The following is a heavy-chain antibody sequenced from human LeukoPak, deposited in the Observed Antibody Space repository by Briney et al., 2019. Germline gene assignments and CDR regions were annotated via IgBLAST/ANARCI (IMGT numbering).Heavy chain of an antibody. D-gene: IGHD3-22*01. CDR3: ARAPYYDSSGYFAVDYFDY. V-gene: IGHV3-33*01. Sequence: PGGSLRLSCAASGFTFSSYGMHWVRQAPGKGLEWVAVIWYDGSNKYYADSVKGRFTISRDNSKNTLYLQMNSLGAEDTAVYYCARAPYYDSSGYFAVDYFDYWGQGTLVTVSS. CDR2: IWYDGSNK. CDR1: GFTFSSYG. J-gene: IGHJ4*02.